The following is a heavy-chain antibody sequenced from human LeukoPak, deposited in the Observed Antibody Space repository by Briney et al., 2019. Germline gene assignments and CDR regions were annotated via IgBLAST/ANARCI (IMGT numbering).Heavy chain of an antibody. V-gene: IGHV3-7*03. D-gene: IGHD3-9*01. CDR2: IKQDGSEK. CDR1: GFTFSSYW. J-gene: IGHJ4*02. CDR3: AKDGYYDILTGYLRFDY. Sequence: GGSLRLSCAASGFTFSSYWMSWVRQAPGTGLEWVANIKQDGSEKYYVDSVKGRFTISRDNAKNSLFLQMNSLRAEDTAVYYCAKDGYYDILTGYLRFDYWGQGTLVTVSS.